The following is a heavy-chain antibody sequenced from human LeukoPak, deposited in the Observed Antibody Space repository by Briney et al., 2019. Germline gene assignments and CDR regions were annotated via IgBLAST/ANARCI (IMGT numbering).Heavy chain of an antibody. CDR2: INQDGTER. CDR1: GFTFSRYW. J-gene: IGHJ4*02. CDR3: TRTLAARSFYFDY. V-gene: IGHV3-7*01. D-gene: IGHD3-10*01. Sequence: PGGSLRLSCAASGFTFSRYWMSWVRQAPGKGLEWVANINQDGTERYLVDSVKGRFTISRDNGKNSVFLQMNSLRDEDTAVYYCTRTLAARSFYFDYWGRGTLVTVSS.